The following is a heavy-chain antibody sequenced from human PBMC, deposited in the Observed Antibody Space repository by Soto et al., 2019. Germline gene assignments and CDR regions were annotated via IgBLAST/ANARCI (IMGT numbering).Heavy chain of an antibody. J-gene: IGHJ2*01. D-gene: IGHD1-26*01. CDR3: ARGGSLYWYFDL. V-gene: IGHV1-3*01. CDR1: GYTFTSYA. Sequence: QVQLVQSGAEVKKPGASVKVSCKASGYTFTSYAMHWVRQAPGQRLEWMGWINAGNGNTKYSQKFQGRVTITRDTSASTANMELSSLRSEDTAVYYSARGGSLYWYFDLWGRGTLVTLSS. CDR2: INAGNGNT.